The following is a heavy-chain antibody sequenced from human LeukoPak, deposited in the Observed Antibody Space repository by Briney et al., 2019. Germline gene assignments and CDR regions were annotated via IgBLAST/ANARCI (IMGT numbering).Heavy chain of an antibody. D-gene: IGHD3-16*02. Sequence: GGSLRLSCAASGFTFSSYWMSWVRQAPGKGLEWVANIKQDGSEKYYVDSVKGRFTISRDNAKNSLYLQMNSLRAEDTAVYYCARDGPVDYDYVWGSCRPIDYWGQGTLVTVSS. CDR2: IKQDGSEK. J-gene: IGHJ4*02. V-gene: IGHV3-7*01. CDR1: GFTFSSYW. CDR3: ARDGPVDYDYVWGSCRPIDY.